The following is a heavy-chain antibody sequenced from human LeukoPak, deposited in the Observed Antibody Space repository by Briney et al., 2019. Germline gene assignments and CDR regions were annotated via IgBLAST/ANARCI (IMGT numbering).Heavy chain of an antibody. V-gene: IGHV3-30*18. D-gene: IGHD2-2*01. CDR3: AKGGYCSSTICYTIGGPIDY. CDR2: ISYDGSNK. J-gene: IGHJ4*02. Sequence: GGSLRLSCAASGFTFSSYGMHWVRQAPGKGLEWVAVISYDGSNKYYADSVKGRFTISRDNSKNTLYLQMNSLRAEDTAVYYCAKGGYCSSTICYTIGGPIDYWGQGTLVTVSS. CDR1: GFTFSSYG.